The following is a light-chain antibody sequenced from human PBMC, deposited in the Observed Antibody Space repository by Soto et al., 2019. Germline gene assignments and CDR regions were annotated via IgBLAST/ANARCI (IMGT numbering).Light chain of an antibody. CDR1: SSDVGSYKL. Sequence: QSVLTQPASVSGSPGQSITISCTGTSSDVGSYKLVSWYQQHPDKAPKHIIYEGNKRPSGVSNRFSGSKSGDTASLTISGLQAEDEADYYCCSYAGDSADVVFGGGTKVTVL. V-gene: IGLV2-23*01. CDR3: CSYAGDSADVV. J-gene: IGLJ2*01. CDR2: EGN.